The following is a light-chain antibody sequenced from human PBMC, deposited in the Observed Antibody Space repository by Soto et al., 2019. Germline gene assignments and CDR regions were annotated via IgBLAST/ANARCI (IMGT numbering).Light chain of an antibody. CDR1: QSISSY. CDR3: QQSYSTPVA. J-gene: IGKJ1*01. V-gene: IGKV1-39*01. CDR2: AAS. Sequence: DIQMTQSPSSLSASVGDRVTITCRASQSISSYLNWYQQKPGKAPKLLIYAASSLQSGVPSRFSGSGSGKDFTLTISSLQPEDFATYYCQQSYSTPVAFGQGTKVEIK.